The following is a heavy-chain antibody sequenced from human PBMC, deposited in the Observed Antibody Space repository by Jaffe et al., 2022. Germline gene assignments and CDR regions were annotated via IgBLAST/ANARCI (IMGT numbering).Heavy chain of an antibody. J-gene: IGHJ3*02. CDR1: GGSLSNTRYC. CDR3: ARPRIEETGGDLHI. CDR2: ICYNRDT. V-gene: IGHV4-39*01. D-gene: IGHD2-21*01. Sequence: QLQLQESGPGLVKPSETLSLTCTVSGGSLSNTRYCWGWIRQSPGKGLEWIASICYNRDTYYKPSLKSRLSISVDTSKNQFSLNLSSVTAADTAMYYCARPRIEETGGDLHIWGQGTMVTVSS.